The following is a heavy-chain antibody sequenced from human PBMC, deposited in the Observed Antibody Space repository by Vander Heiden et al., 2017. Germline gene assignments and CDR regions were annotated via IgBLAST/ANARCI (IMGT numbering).Heavy chain of an antibody. D-gene: IGHD1-20*01. CDR1: GFTFGDYA. J-gene: IGHJ4*02. Sequence: EVQLVESGGGLVKPGRSLRLSCSASGFTFGDYAMSWFRQAPGKGLEWVGIIRSKAFPGTTEYAASVKGRFTISRDNSKSIAYLQMNSLRTEDTAVYYCSRDDITGGSGVRYWGQGTLVTVSS. V-gene: IGHV3-49*05. CDR2: IRSKAFPGTT. CDR3: SRDDITGGSGVRY.